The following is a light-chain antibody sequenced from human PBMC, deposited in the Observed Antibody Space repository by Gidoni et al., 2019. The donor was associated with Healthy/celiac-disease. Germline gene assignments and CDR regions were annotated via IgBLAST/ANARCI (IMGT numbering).Light chain of an antibody. J-gene: IGKJ2*01. V-gene: IGKV2-28*01. Sequence: DIEMTQSPLSLPVTPGEPATISCRSSQSLLHSNGYNYLDWYLQKPGQSPQLLIYLGSNRASGVPDRFSGSGSGTDFTLKISRVEAEDVGVYYCMQALQTPYTFGHGTKLEIK. CDR1: QSLLHSNGYNY. CDR2: LGS. CDR3: MQALQTPYT.